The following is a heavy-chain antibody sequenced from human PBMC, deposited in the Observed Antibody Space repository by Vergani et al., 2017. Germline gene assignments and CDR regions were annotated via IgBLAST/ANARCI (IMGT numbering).Heavy chain of an antibody. CDR2: IYTSGST. D-gene: IGHD3-10*01. Sequence: QVQLQESGPGLVKPSQTLSLTCTVSGGSISSGSYYWSWIRQPAGKGLEWIGRIYTSGSTNYNPSLKSRVTISVDTSKNQFSLKLSSVTVADTAVYYCARANRGAFDIWGQGTMVTVSS. CDR3: ARANRGAFDI. J-gene: IGHJ3*02. CDR1: GGSISSGSYY. V-gene: IGHV4-61*02.